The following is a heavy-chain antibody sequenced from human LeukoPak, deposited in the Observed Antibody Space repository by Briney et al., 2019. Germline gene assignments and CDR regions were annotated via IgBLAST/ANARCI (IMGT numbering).Heavy chain of an antibody. Sequence: GGSLRLSCAASGFTFSDYYMSWIRQAPGKGLEWVSYISSSGSTIYYADSVKGRFTISRDNAKNSLYLQMNSLRAEDTAMYYCARDRWEDTAMVHYYYYYGMDVWGQGTTVTVSS. CDR2: ISSSGSTI. V-gene: IGHV3-11*01. CDR3: ARDRWEDTAMVHYYYYYGMDV. CDR1: GFTFSDYY. J-gene: IGHJ6*02. D-gene: IGHD5-18*01.